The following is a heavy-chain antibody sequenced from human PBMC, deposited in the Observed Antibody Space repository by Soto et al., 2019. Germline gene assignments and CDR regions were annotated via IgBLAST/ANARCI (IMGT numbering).Heavy chain of an antibody. CDR2: TYYSGST. D-gene: IGHD2-21*02. J-gene: IGHJ6*02. Sequence: SETLSLTYTVSGGSISSYYWSWIRQPPGKGLEWIAYTYYSGSTNYNPSLKSRVTISVDTSKNQFSLKLSSVAAADTAVYYCARVCGGDCHYGMDVWGQGTTVTVSS. CDR1: GGSISSYY. V-gene: IGHV4-59*12. CDR3: ARVCGGDCHYGMDV.